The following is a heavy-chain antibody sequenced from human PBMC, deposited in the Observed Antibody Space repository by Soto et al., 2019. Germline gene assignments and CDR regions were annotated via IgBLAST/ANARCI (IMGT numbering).Heavy chain of an antibody. Sequence: DAQQVESGGGLVQPGRSLRLSCEVSGFNFYDFAKHWVRQVPGKGLEWVSGISWNSDDIGYADSVKGRFTISRDNARNSLYLEMNSLRSDDTALYYCATLEMVAAFPANYWGHGTLVTVSS. CDR3: ATLEMVAAFPANY. D-gene: IGHD2-15*01. V-gene: IGHV3-9*01. CDR1: GFNFYDFA. CDR2: ISWNSDDI. J-gene: IGHJ4*01.